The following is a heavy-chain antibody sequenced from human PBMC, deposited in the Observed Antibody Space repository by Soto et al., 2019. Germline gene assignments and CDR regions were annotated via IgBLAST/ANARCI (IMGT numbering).Heavy chain of an antibody. D-gene: IGHD2-15*01. CDR2: IYYSGST. V-gene: IGHV4-39*01. CDR3: ASQGGLGYCSGGSCYGGPR. CDR1: GGSISSSSYY. J-gene: IGHJ4*02. Sequence: SETLSLTCTVSGGSISSSSYYWGWIRQPPGKGLEWIGSIYYSGSTYYNPSLKSRVTISVDTSKNQFSLKLSSVTAADTAVYYCASQGGLGYCSGGSCYGGPRWGQGTLVTVSS.